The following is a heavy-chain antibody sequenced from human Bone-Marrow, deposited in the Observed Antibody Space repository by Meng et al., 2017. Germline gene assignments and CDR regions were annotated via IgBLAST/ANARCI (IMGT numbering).Heavy chain of an antibody. CDR1: GGSISSYY. J-gene: IGHJ4*02. CDR2: IYTSGST. V-gene: IGHV4-4*07. CDR3: ARDLLSGSYHNDY. Sequence: GSLRLSCTVSGGSISSYYWSWIRQPAGKGLEWIGRIYTSGSTNYNPSLKSRVTMSVGTSKNQFSLKLSSVTAADTAVYYCARDLLSGSYHNDYWGQGTLVTGAS. D-gene: IGHD1-26*01.